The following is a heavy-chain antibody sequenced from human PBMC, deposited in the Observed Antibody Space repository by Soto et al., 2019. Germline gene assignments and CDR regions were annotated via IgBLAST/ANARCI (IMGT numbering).Heavy chain of an antibody. V-gene: IGHV1-46*01. Sequence: ASVKVSCKSSGYTFTNNFMHWVRQAPGQGLEWMGVVNPIGGTTIYAQKFQGRVAMTKDTSTSTVYLDLISLRYEDTAVYYCARENWTSSPRFDSWGQGTLVTVSS. J-gene: IGHJ4*02. CDR2: VNPIGGTT. CDR3: ARENWTSSPRFDS. D-gene: IGHD6-13*01. CDR1: GYTFTNNF.